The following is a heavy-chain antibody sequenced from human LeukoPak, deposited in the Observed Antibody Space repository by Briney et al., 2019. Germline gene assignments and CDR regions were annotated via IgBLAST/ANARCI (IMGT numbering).Heavy chain of an antibody. CDR3: ARDRPNYYGSDGHYYRRDGDH. Sequence: PGGSLRLSCEASGFTFSIYAMSWVRQTPGKGLQCVSSITSRDGTTYYADSVKGRFTISRDNSENTLYLRMSSLRAEDTAIYYCARDRPNYYGSDGHYYRRDGDHWGQGTLVTVSS. J-gene: IGHJ5*02. D-gene: IGHD3-22*01. CDR1: GFTFSIYA. CDR2: ITSRDGTT. V-gene: IGHV3-23*01.